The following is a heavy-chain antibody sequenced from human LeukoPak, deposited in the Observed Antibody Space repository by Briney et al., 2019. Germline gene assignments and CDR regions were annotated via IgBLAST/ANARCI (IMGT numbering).Heavy chain of an antibody. CDR1: GYTFTGYY. Sequence: RASVKVSCKASGYTFTGYYMHWLRQAPGQGLEWTGWINPNSGGTNSAQKFQGRVTMTRDTSISTAYMELSRLRSDDTAVYYCARVIWELLWDALNIWGQGTMVTVSS. CDR3: ARVIWELLWDALNI. V-gene: IGHV1-2*02. CDR2: INPNSGGT. D-gene: IGHD1-26*01. J-gene: IGHJ3*02.